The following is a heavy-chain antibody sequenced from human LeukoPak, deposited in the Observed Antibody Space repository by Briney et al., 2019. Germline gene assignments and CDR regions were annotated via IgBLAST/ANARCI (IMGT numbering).Heavy chain of an antibody. V-gene: IGHV4-34*01. J-gene: IGHJ4*02. CDR2: INHSGST. Sequence: PSETLSLTCAVYGGSFSGYYWSWIRQPPGKGLEWIGEINHSGSTNYNPSLKSRVTISIDTSKNQFSLTLTSVTAADTAVYYCARGRQFPHRMCYFDYWGQGALVTVSS. CDR3: ARGRQFPHRMCYFDY. CDR1: GGSFSGYY. D-gene: IGHD2-15*01.